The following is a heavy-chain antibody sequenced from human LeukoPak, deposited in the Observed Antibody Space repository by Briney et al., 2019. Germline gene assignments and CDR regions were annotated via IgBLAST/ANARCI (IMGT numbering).Heavy chain of an antibody. CDR3: ARVSILIVPYYAFDI. Sequence: GGSLRLSCSASGFTFSSYEMNWVRQAPGKGLEWVSSISSRAGTIYYADSVKGRFTISRDNAKNSLYLQMNSLRAEDTAVYYCARVSILIVPYYAFDIWGQGTMVTVSS. J-gene: IGHJ3*02. D-gene: IGHD2/OR15-2a*01. CDR1: GFTFSSYE. CDR2: ISSRAGTI. V-gene: IGHV3-48*03.